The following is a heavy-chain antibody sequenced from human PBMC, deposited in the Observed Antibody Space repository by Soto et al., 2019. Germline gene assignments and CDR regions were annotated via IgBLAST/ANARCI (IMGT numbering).Heavy chain of an antibody. J-gene: IGHJ5*02. D-gene: IGHD2-21*02. CDR3: AREIVTAGGNNYFDP. V-gene: IGHV4-4*02. CDR1: GGTVASSHW. CDR2: VYHTGDT. Sequence: SGTLSLNCGVSGGTVASSHWWSWVRQSPGGGLEWIGNVYHTGDTNLNPSLQSRVTISVDKSNNQFPLRLNSLTAADTAVYFCAREIVTAGGNNYFDPWGPGTLVTLSS.